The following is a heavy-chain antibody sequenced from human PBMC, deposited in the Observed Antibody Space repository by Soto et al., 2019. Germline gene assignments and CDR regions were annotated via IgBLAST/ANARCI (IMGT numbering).Heavy chain of an antibody. Sequence: QVQLVQSGAEVKKPGSSVKVSCKASGGTFSSYAISWVRQAPGQGLGWMGGIIPILGTANYAQKFQGRDTITADESKSTAYMELSSLRPEHTAVYYCERDSGAPQYYWYFDLWGRVTLVTVSS. J-gene: IGHJ2*01. V-gene: IGHV1-69*12. CDR1: GGTFSSYA. CDR3: ERDSGAPQYYWYFDL. D-gene: IGHD1-26*01. CDR2: IIPILGTA.